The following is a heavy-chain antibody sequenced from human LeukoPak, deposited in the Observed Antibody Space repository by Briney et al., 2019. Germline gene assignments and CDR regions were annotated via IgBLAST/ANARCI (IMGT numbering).Heavy chain of an antibody. CDR1: GGSISSYY. Sequence: SETLSLTCTVSGGSISSYYWSWIRQPPGKGLEWIGYIYYSGSTNYNPSLKSRVTISVDTSKNQFSLKLSSVIAADTAVYYCARYSSRSWFDPWGQGTLVTVSS. D-gene: IGHD6-13*01. CDR2: IYYSGST. CDR3: ARYSSRSWFDP. V-gene: IGHV4-59*08. J-gene: IGHJ5*02.